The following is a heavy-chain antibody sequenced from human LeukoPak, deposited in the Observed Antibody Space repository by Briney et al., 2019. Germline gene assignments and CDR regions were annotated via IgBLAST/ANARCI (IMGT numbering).Heavy chain of an antibody. CDR3: ARAYGDGRKTDPGGSGY. V-gene: IGHV3-48*01. D-gene: IGHD4-17*01. CDR1: GFTFSSYS. J-gene: IGHJ4*02. Sequence: PGGSLRLSCAASGFTFSSYSMNWVRQAPGKGLEWVSYISSSSSTIYYADSVKGRFTISRDNAKNSLYLQMNSLRAEDTAVYYCARAYGDGRKTDPGGSGYWGQGTLVTVSS. CDR2: ISSSSSTI.